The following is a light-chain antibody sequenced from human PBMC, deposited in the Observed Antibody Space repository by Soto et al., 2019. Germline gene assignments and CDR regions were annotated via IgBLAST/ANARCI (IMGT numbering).Light chain of an antibody. J-gene: IGKJ4*01. V-gene: IGKV4-1*01. Sequence: DIVMTQSPDSLAVSLGERATINFKSSQSVLYSSNNKNYLAWYQQKPGQPPKLLIYWASTRESGVPDRFSGSGSATDFTLTISSLQAEDVAVYYCQQYYSTLSLTFGGGTKVEIK. CDR2: WAS. CDR1: QSVLYSSNNKNY. CDR3: QQYYSTLSLT.